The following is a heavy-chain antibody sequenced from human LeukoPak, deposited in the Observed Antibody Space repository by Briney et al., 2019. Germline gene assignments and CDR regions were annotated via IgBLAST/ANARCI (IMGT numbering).Heavy chain of an antibody. V-gene: IGHV3-23*01. CDR2: ISTGGAAT. Sequence: GGSLRLSCAASGFTFSSFSMNWVRQAPGKGLEWVSTISTGGAATYYADSVKGRFTISRDNSENTLYLQMNSLRAEDTAVYYCAKGQEFLEWIYDYWGQGTLVTVSS. D-gene: IGHD3-3*01. CDR3: AKGQEFLEWIYDY. CDR1: GFTFSSFS. J-gene: IGHJ4*02.